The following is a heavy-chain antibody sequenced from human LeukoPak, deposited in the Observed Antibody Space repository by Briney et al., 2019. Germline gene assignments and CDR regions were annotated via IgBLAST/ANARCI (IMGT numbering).Heavy chain of an antibody. Sequence: GGSLRLSCAASGFTFSDYYMSWIRQAPGKGLEWVSYISSSSTIYYADSVKGRFTISRDNAKNSLYLQMNSLRAEDTAVYYCARVHLPSGYDHNNWFDPWGQGTLVTVSS. V-gene: IGHV3-11*04. J-gene: IGHJ5*02. CDR2: ISSSSTI. D-gene: IGHD5-12*01. CDR1: GFTFSDYY. CDR3: ARVHLPSGYDHNNWFDP.